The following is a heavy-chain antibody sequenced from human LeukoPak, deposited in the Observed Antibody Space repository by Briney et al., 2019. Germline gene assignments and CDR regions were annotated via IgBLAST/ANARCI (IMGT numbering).Heavy chain of an antibody. CDR3: ARXPPXXVVPNYXXXI. CDR2: IYYSGST. J-gene: IGHJ3*02. Sequence: SETLSLTCTVSGGSISSYYWSWIRQPPGKGLEWIGYIYYSGSTNYNPSLKSRVTVSVDTSKNQFSLKLSSVTAADTAVYYCARXPPXXVVPNYXXXIWGQGTXVTXS. D-gene: IGHD2-2*01. V-gene: IGHV4-59*01. CDR1: GGSISSYY.